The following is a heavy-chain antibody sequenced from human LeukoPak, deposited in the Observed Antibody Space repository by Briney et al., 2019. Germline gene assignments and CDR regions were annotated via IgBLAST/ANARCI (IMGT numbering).Heavy chain of an antibody. D-gene: IGHD1-26*01. CDR3: ARVGTVGAQYFDY. Sequence: GGSLRLSCAASGGTFSSYAISWVRQAPGQGLEWMGGIIPIFGTAKYAQKFQGRVTITADKSTSTAYMELSSLRSEDTAVYYCARVGTVGAQYFDYWGQGTLVTVSS. CDR1: GGTFSSYA. CDR2: IIPIFGTA. V-gene: IGHV1-69*06. J-gene: IGHJ4*02.